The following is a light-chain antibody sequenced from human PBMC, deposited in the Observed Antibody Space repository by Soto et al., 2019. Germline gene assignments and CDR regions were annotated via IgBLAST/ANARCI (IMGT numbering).Light chain of an antibody. Sequence: EIVLTQSPATLSLSPGERATLSCRASQSVSNSLAWYQQKPGQAPRLLIYDASNRATGIPARFSGSGSGKDFTLTISILEPEDFAVYYCQQRSDWPLTFGGGTKVEIK. J-gene: IGKJ4*01. V-gene: IGKV3-11*01. CDR3: QQRSDWPLT. CDR1: QSVSNS. CDR2: DAS.